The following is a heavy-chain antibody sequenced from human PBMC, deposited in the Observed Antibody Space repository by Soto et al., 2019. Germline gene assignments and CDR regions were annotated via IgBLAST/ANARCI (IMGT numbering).Heavy chain of an antibody. J-gene: IGHJ4*02. CDR2: MTPKSGYT. D-gene: IGHD2-2*02. CDR3: TRNLYTTGDFDH. Sequence: QVQLMQSGAEVRKPGASVKVSCKASGYTFTDYDINWVRQATGQGLEWLGWMTPKSGYTGYAQKFQGRVTLTRDTSRGTAYMELSILTSEDTAVYYCTRNLYTTGDFDHWGQGPLVTVSS. CDR1: GYTFTDYD. V-gene: IGHV1-8*02.